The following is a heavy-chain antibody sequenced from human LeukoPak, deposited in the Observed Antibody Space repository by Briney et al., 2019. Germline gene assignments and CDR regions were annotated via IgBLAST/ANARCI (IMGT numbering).Heavy chain of an antibody. Sequence: GGSLRLSCAASGFTFSSYAMHWVRQAPGKGLEWVGFIRSKAYGGTTEYAASVKGRFTISRDDSKSIAYLQMNSLKTEDTAVYYCTRDRPYSSGWLIDYWGQGTLVTVSS. D-gene: IGHD6-19*01. J-gene: IGHJ4*02. CDR2: IRSKAYGGTT. V-gene: IGHV3-49*04. CDR3: TRDRPYSSGWLIDY. CDR1: GFTFSSYA.